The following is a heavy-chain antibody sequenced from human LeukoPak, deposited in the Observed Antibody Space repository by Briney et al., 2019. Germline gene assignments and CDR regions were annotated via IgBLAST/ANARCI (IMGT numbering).Heavy chain of an antibody. CDR1: GGSFSGYY. D-gene: IGHD3-10*01. CDR2: IYYSGST. J-gene: IGHJ6*02. Sequence: PSETLPLTCAVYGGSFSGYYWSWIRQPPGKGLEWIGYIYYSGSTNYNPSLKSRITISVDTSKNQFSLKLSSVTAADTAVYYCARRPGITMVRGVYYYYGMDVWGQGATVIVSS. CDR3: ARRPGITMVRGVYYYYGMDV. V-gene: IGHV4-59*08.